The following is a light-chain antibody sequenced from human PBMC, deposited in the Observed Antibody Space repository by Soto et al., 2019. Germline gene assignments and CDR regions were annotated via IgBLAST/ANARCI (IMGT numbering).Light chain of an antibody. CDR1: SNDVGGYKY. CDR2: EVN. Sequence: QSVLTQPASVSGAPGQSITISCTGTSNDVGGYKYVSWYQQRPGTAPKLIMFEVNNRPSGVSDRFSGSRSANTASLTISGLQAQDEAEYYCSSYSSNNILSYVFGTGTKVTVL. CDR3: SSYSSNNILSYV. J-gene: IGLJ1*01. V-gene: IGLV2-14*03.